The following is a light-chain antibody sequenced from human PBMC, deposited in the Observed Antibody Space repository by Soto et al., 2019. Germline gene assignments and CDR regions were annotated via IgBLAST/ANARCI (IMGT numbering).Light chain of an antibody. V-gene: IGKV3-20*01. CDR1: QGVSRY. CDR3: QQYGSSPRT. J-gene: IGKJ1*01. CDR2: GAS. Sequence: EIVLAQSPATLSLSPGERATLSCRASQGVSRYLAWYQQKPGQAPRLLIYGASSRATGIPDRFSGSGSGTDFTLTISRLEPEDFAVYYCQQYGSSPRTFGQGTKVDIK.